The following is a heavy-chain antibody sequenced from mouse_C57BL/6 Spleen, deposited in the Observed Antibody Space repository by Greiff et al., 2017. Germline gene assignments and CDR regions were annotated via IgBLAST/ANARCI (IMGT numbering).Heavy chain of an antibody. D-gene: IGHD2-5*01. J-gene: IGHJ3*01. V-gene: IGHV14-4*01. Sequence: EVQLQESGAELVRPGASVKLSCTASGFNIKDDYMHWVKQRPEQGLEWIGWIDPENGDTEYASKFQGKATITADTSSNTAYLQLSSLTSEDTAVXYCISTYYSNFWFAYWGQGTLVTVSA. CDR3: ISTYYSNFWFAY. CDR2: IDPENGDT. CDR1: GFNIKDDY.